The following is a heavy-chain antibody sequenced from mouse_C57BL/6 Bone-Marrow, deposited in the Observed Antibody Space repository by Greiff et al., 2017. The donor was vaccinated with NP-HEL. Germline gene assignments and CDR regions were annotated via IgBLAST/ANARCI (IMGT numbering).Heavy chain of an antibody. V-gene: IGHV1-64*01. CDR3: ARRGFPYAMDY. Sequence: QVQLQQPGAELVKPGASVKLSCKASGYTFTSYWMHWVKQRPGQGLEWIGMIHPNSGSTNYPDPFKSKATLTVDKSSRTADMQLSSLTSEDSAVYYCARRGFPYAMDYWGKGTSVTVSS. CDR1: GYTFTSYW. CDR2: IHPNSGST. J-gene: IGHJ4*01.